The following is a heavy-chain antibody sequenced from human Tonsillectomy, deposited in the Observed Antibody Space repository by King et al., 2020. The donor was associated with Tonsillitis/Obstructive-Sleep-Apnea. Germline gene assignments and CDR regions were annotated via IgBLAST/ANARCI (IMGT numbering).Heavy chain of an antibody. CDR2: IIPIFGTA. V-gene: IGHV1-69*01. CDR3: ARDLGWCSTSCYANWFDP. J-gene: IGHJ5*02. D-gene: IGHD2-2*01. CDR1: GGTFSSYA. Sequence: QLVQSGAEVKKPGSSVKVSCKASGGTFSSYAISWVRQAPGQGLEWMGGIIPIFGTANYAQKFQGRVTITADESTSTAYMELSSLRSEDTAVYYCARDLGWCSTSCYANWFDPWGQGTLVTVSS.